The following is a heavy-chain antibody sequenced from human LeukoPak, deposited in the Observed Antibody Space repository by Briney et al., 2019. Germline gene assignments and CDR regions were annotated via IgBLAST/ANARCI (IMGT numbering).Heavy chain of an antibody. D-gene: IGHD3-10*01. CDR1: GYTFTSYG. Sequence: GASVKVSCKASGYTFTSYGISWVRQAPGQGLEWMGWISAYNGNTNYAQKLQGRVTMTTDTSTSTAYMELRSLRSDDTAVYYCARDRKRYGSGINYFDYWGQGTLVTVSS. CDR2: ISAYNGNT. J-gene: IGHJ4*02. V-gene: IGHV1-18*01. CDR3: ARDRKRYGSGINYFDY.